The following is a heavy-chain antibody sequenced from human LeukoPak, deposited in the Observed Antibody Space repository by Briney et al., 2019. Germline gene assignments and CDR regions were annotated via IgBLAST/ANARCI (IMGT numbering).Heavy chain of an antibody. CDR3: GRHEEVASITSFAY. CDR2: IYSGDSDL. J-gene: IGHJ4*02. D-gene: IGHD5-24*01. Sequence: GESLKISCKGSGYTFTSYWIGWVRQMPGKGLEWIGIIYSGDSDLRYNPSFQGQVTISADRSISTAYLQWSSLKASDTAMYYCGRHEEVASITSFAYWGQGTLVTVSS. V-gene: IGHV5-51*01. CDR1: GYTFTSYW.